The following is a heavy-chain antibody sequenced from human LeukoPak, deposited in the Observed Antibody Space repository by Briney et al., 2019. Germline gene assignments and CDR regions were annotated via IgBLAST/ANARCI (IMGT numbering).Heavy chain of an antibody. V-gene: IGHV3-9*01. CDR1: GFTFDDYA. Sequence: GGSLRLSCAASGFTFDDYAMHWVRQAPGKGLEWVSGISWNSGSIGYADSVKGQFTIFRDNSKNTLYLQMNSLRAEDTAVYYCARDPVSTGLQINSDYWGQGTLVTVSS. CDR3: ARDPVSTGLQINSDY. CDR2: ISWNSGSI. D-gene: IGHD3-16*01. J-gene: IGHJ4*02.